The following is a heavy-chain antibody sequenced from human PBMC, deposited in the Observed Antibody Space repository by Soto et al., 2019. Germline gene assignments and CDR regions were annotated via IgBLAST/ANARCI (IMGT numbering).Heavy chain of an antibody. V-gene: IGHV3-30-3*01. D-gene: IGHD3-3*01. CDR1: GFTFSSYA. CDR2: ISYDGSNK. Sequence: GGSLRLSCAASGFTFSSYAMHWVRQAPGKGLEWVAVISYDGSNKYYADSVKGRFTISRDNSKNTLYLQMNSLRAEDTAVYYCAREKTYYDFWSRFDYWGQGSLVTVSS. J-gene: IGHJ4*02. CDR3: AREKTYYDFWSRFDY.